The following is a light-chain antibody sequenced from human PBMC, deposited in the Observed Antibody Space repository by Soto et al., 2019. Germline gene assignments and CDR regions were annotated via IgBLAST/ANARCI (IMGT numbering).Light chain of an antibody. CDR3: QVYWSSSKK. V-gene: IGKV3-20*01. CDR2: DAS. CDR1: QNINTN. Sequence: EIVLTQAPVTLSLSPGEGATLSCKASQNINTNLGWYQQKPGQAPRLLIYDASLRATGIPDRFTGSGSGTDFTLTISRLEPEDFAVYFCQVYWSSSKKFGQGTKVDIK. J-gene: IGKJ1*01.